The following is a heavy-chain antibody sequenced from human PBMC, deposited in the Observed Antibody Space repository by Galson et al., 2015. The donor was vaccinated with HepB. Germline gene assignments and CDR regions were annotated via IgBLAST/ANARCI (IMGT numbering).Heavy chain of an antibody. V-gene: IGHV4-39*01. CDR3: TKATLFTANYGLDV. D-gene: IGHD2-21*01. CDR1: GGSIISSDSY. CDR2: IHHSGST. J-gene: IGHJ6*02. Sequence: ETLSLTCTVSGGSIISSDSYWGWIRQPPGKGLEWIGTIHHSGSTFYNASLKSRVTMSVDTPKNQFSLKMTSVTAADAAVYFCTKATLFTANYGLDVWGQGTTVTVSS.